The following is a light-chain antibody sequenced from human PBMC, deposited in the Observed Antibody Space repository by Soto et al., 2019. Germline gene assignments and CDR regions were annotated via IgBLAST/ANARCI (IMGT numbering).Light chain of an antibody. V-gene: IGKV3-15*01. CDR2: GAS. CDR3: QQYNNWPRGT. Sequence: EIVMTQSPATLSVSPGEGATLSCRASQSVSNNLAWYQQKPGQAPRLLIYGASTRAASIPARFSGSGSGTEFTLTISSLQSEDFAVDYCQQYNNWPRGTFGQGTKVEIK. J-gene: IGKJ1*01. CDR1: QSVSNN.